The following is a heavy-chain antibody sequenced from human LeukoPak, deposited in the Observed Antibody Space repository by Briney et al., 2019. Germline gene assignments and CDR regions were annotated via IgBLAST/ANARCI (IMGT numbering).Heavy chain of an antibody. CDR2: ISGSGGST. CDR1: GFTFSSYA. D-gene: IGHD4-17*01. J-gene: IGHJ4*02. Sequence: GGSLRLSCAASGFTFSSYAMSWVRQAPGKGLEWVSAISGSGGSTYYADSVKGRFTISRDNAKNSLYLQMNSLRAEDTAVYYCARRRTTVTTSLDYWGQGTLVTVSS. CDR3: ARRRTTVTTSLDY. V-gene: IGHV3-23*01.